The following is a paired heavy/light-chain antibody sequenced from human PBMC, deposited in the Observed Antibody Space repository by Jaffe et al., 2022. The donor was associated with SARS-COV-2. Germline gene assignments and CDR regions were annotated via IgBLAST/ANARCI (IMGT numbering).Heavy chain of an antibody. J-gene: IGHJ6*02. CDR2: INGDGSST. CDR3: ARDRVSYGNYYYGTDV. V-gene: IGHV3-74*01. Sequence: DVQLVESGGGLVQPGGSLRLSCAASGFTSSIYWMYWVRQVPGRGPVWVSRINGDGSSTDYADSVKGRFAVSRDNAKNTLYLQMNSLRAEDTAVYYCARDRVSYGNYYYGTDVWGQGTTVIVSS. D-gene: IGHD3-16*01. CDR1: GFTSSIYW.
Light chain of an antibody. CDR3: QQANSFPLT. CDR2: AAS. Sequence: DIQMTQSPSSVSASVGDRVTITCRASQGISSWLAWYQQKPGKAPKLLIYAASSLQGGVPSRFSGSGSGTDFTLTISSLQPEDFATYYCQQANSFPLTFGGGTKVEI. V-gene: IGKV1-12*01. J-gene: IGKJ4*01. CDR1: QGISSW.